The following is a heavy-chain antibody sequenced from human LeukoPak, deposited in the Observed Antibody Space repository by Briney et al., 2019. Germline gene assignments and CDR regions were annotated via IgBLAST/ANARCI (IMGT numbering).Heavy chain of an antibody. Sequence: GGSLRLSCAASGFTFSSNWMHWVRQAPGKGLVWVSVIHSGGRTKYADSVRDRFTISRDTAKNTVYLQMNSLRVDDTAAYYCARPGSASGYWVHWGQGTVVTVSS. V-gene: IGHV3-66*01. CDR3: ARPGSASGYWVH. CDR1: GFTFSSNW. CDR2: IHSGGRT. D-gene: IGHD3-3*01. J-gene: IGHJ4*02.